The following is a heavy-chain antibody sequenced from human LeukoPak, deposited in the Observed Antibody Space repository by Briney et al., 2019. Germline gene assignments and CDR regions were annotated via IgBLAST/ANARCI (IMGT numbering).Heavy chain of an antibody. V-gene: IGHV3-11*01. D-gene: IGHD5-24*01. CDR3: ARDSWEMATMGLGF. J-gene: IGHJ4*02. CDR2: ISGGGTTI. CDR1: GFIFSDYY. Sequence: GGSLRLSCAASGFIFSDYYVSWIRQAPGKGLEWISYISGGGTTIYYADSVKGRFTISRDNTKNSLYLHMSGLRAEDTAMYYCARDSWEMATMGLGFWGQGALVTVSS.